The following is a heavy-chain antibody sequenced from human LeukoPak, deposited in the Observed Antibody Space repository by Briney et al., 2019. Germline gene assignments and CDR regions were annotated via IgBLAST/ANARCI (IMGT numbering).Heavy chain of an antibody. Sequence: GGSLRLSCAASGFTFSSYSMTWVRQAPGKGLEWVSPISSSSSYIYYADSVKGRFTISRDNAKNSLYLQMNSLRAEDTAVYYCAGSYDSSGYYPDYWGQGTLFTVSS. D-gene: IGHD3-22*01. CDR1: GFTFSSYS. CDR3: AGSYDSSGYYPDY. J-gene: IGHJ4*02. V-gene: IGHV3-21*01. CDR2: ISSSSSYI.